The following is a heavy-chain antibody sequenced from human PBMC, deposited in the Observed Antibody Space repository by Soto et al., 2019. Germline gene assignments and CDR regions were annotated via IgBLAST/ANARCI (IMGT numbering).Heavy chain of an antibody. Sequence: QVQLVESGGGVVQPGRSLRLSCAASGFTFSSYGMHWVRQAPGKGLEWVAVIWYDGSNKYYADSVKGRFTISRDNSKNTLYLQMNSLRAEDTAVYYCARDKGPVTIFGVVIIPYYYYGMDVWGQGTTVTVSS. CDR3: ARDKGPVTIFGVVIIPYYYYGMDV. CDR2: IWYDGSNK. J-gene: IGHJ6*02. CDR1: GFTFSSYG. V-gene: IGHV3-33*01. D-gene: IGHD3-3*01.